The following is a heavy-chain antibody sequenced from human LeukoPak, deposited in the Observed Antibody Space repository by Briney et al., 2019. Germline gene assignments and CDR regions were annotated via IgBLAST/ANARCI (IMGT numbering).Heavy chain of an antibody. V-gene: IGHV1-2*02. Sequence: ASVKVSCKASGYTFTGYYMHWVRQAPGQGLEWMGGIIPIFGTANYAQKFQGRVTMTRNTSISTAYMELSSLRSEDTAVYYCARGGAVTNNLDYWGQGTLVTVSS. J-gene: IGHJ4*02. CDR1: GYTFTGYY. CDR2: IIPIFGTA. CDR3: ARGGAVTNNLDY. D-gene: IGHD4-17*01.